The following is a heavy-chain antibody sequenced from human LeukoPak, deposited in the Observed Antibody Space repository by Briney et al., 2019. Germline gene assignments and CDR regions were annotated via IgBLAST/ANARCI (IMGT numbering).Heavy chain of an antibody. Sequence: SETLSLTCAVSGGSISSGGYSWSWIRQPPGKGLEWIGYIYHSGSTYYNPSLKSRVTISVDRSKNQFSLKLSSVTAADTAVYYCARVNYYGSGSLREDRFDPWGQGTLVTVSS. D-gene: IGHD3-10*01. CDR3: ARVNYYGSGSLREDRFDP. V-gene: IGHV4-30-2*01. CDR2: IYHSGST. J-gene: IGHJ5*02. CDR1: GGSISSGGYS.